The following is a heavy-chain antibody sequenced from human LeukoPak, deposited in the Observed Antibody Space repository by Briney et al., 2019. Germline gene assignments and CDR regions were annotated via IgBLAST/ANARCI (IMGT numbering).Heavy chain of an antibody. Sequence: GASLRLSCAASGFIFRNYAMSWVRQAPGKGLEWVSAITGSGDTTYYADSVKGRFTISRDNSKNTLYVEMNTLRAEDTAVYYCAKWGDYDILTGYYVSDPWGQGTLVTVSS. CDR3: AKWGDYDILTGYYVSDP. J-gene: IGHJ5*02. CDR1: GFIFRNYA. D-gene: IGHD3-9*01. CDR2: ITGSGDTT. V-gene: IGHV3-23*01.